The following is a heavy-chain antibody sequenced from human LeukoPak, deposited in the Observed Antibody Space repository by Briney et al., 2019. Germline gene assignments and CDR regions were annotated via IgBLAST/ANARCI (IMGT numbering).Heavy chain of an antibody. Sequence: ASVKVSCKASGYTFTGYYMHWVRQAPGRGLEWMGWINPNSGGTNYAQKFQGRVTMTRDTSISTAYMELSRLRSDDTAVYYCARALGRKIRITIFGVVDYWGQGTLVTVSS. CDR1: GYTFTGYY. CDR2: INPNSGGT. CDR3: ARALGRKIRITIFGVVDY. D-gene: IGHD3-3*01. V-gene: IGHV1-2*02. J-gene: IGHJ4*02.